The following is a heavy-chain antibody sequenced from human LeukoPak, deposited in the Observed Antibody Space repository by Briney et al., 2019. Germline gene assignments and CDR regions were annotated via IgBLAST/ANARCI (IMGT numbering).Heavy chain of an antibody. Sequence: GASVKVSCKASGYTFTGYYMHWVRQAPGQGLEWMGWINPNSGGTNYAQKFQGRLTTTRDMSISTAYMELSRLRSDDTAVYYCARDRWGLYYFDYWGQGTLVTVSS. CDR2: INPNSGGT. V-gene: IGHV1-2*02. CDR3: ARDRWGLYYFDY. CDR1: GYTFTGYY. D-gene: IGHD3-16*01. J-gene: IGHJ4*02.